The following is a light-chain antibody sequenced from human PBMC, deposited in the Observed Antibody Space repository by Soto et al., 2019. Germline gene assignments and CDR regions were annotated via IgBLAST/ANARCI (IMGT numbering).Light chain of an antibody. Sequence: DIQLNQSPYTLSASVGDRVSLTCRASQRVNTCLAWYQQKPGKAPTLLIYDASSLQSGVPSRFSGSGSGTEFTLTISSLQPDDFATYYCQHYNSYSEAFGQGTKVDIK. CDR2: DAS. J-gene: IGKJ1*01. CDR3: QHYNSYSEA. CDR1: QRVNTC. V-gene: IGKV1-5*01.